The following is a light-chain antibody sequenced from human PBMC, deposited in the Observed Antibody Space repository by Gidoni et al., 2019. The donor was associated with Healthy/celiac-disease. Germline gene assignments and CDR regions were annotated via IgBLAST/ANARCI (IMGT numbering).Light chain of an antibody. CDR1: QSVSSY. Sequence: EIVLTQSPATLSLSPGESATLSCRASQSVSSYLAWYQQKPGQAPRLLIYDASNRAPGSPARFSGSGSGTDFTLTISSLEPEDFAVYYCQQRSNWPITFGQGTRLEIK. J-gene: IGKJ5*01. CDR3: QQRSNWPIT. V-gene: IGKV3-11*01. CDR2: DAS.